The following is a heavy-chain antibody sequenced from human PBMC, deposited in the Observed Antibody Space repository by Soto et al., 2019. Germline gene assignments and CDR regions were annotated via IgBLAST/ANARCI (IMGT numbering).Heavy chain of an antibody. CDR2: INTNTGNP. CDR1: GYTFTSYA. Sequence: GASVKVSCKASGYTFTSYAMNWVRQAPGQGLEWMGWINTNTGNPTYAQGFTGRFVFSLDTSVSTAYLQICSLKAEDTAVYYCARDWPYYYGSGFDPWGQGILVTVSS. CDR3: ARDWPYYYGSGFDP. V-gene: IGHV7-4-1*01. D-gene: IGHD3-10*01. J-gene: IGHJ5*02.